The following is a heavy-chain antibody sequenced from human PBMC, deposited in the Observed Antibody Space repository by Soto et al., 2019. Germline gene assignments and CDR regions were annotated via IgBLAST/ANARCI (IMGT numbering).Heavy chain of an antibody. CDR3: TTSDFDY. CDR1: GCTFINAW. Sequence: PGGSLRLSCAAVGCTFINAWMNLVRQAPGKGLEWVGRIKSKTDGGTIEYAAPVKGRFTISRDDSKNTLYLQMNSLKTEDTAVYYCTTSDFDYWGQGTLVTVSS. V-gene: IGHV3-15*07. J-gene: IGHJ4*02. CDR2: IKSKTDGGTI.